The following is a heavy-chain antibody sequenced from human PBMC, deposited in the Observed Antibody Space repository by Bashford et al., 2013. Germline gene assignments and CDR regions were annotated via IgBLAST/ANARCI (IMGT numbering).Heavy chain of an antibody. V-gene: IGHV4-59*01. CDR3: ARKVLSGYYLDY. D-gene: IGHD3-3*01. J-gene: IGHJ4*02. Sequence: WIRQPPGKGLEWIGYIYYTGTTNYNPSLKSRVTISVDTSKNQFSLKLSSVTAADTAVYYCARKVLSGYYLDYWGQGTLVTVSS. CDR2: IYYTGTT.